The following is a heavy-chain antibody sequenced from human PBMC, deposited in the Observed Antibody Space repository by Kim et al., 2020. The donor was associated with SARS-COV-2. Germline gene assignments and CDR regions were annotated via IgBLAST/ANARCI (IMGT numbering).Heavy chain of an antibody. D-gene: IGHD6-13*01. J-gene: IGHJ4*02. Sequence: SVKCRFTISRDNSKYSLYLQMNSLRAEDTALYYCTKDISPSIAAAGNFDYWGQGTLVTVSS. V-gene: IGHV3-43D*03. CDR3: TKDISPSIAAAGNFDY.